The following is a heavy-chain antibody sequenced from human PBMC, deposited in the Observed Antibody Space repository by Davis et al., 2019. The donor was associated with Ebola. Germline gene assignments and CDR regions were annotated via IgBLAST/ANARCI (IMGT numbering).Heavy chain of an antibody. Sequence: GGSLRLSCAASGFTFSDYYMSWIRQAPGKGLEWISYISTSDNTIYYADSVKGRFTISRDNAKNSLYLQMNSLRAEDTAVYYCARSHIAAAGTGFDYWGQGTLVTVSS. D-gene: IGHD6-13*01. CDR3: ARSHIAAAGTGFDY. CDR2: ISTSDNTI. CDR1: GFTFSDYY. V-gene: IGHV3-11*01. J-gene: IGHJ4*02.